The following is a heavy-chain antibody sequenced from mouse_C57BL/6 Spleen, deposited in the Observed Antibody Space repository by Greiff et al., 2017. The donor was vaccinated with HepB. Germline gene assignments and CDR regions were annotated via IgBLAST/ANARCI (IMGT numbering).Heavy chain of an antibody. CDR3: ARRHYGSSEGFAY. J-gene: IGHJ3*01. CDR2: ISSGSSTI. CDR1: GFTFSDYG. Sequence: EVKVVESGGGLVKPGGSLKLSCAASGFTFSDYGMHWVRQAPEKGLEWVAYISSGSSTIYYADTVKGRFTISRDNAKNTLFLQMTSLRSEDTAMYYCARRHYGSSEGFAYWGQGTLVTVSA. D-gene: IGHD1-1*01. V-gene: IGHV5-17*01.